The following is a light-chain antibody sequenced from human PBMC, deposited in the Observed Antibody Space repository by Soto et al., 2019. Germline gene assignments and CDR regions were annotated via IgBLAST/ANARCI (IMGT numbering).Light chain of an antibody. J-gene: IGLJ3*02. CDR3: GSHAGDSNLV. Sequence: QSALTQPPSASGSPGQSVTISCTGTSTDVGAYNYVSWYQQHPGKAPKLIIYEVTKRPSGVPDRFSGSKSDNTASLTVSGLQAEDEAGYYCGSHAGDSNLVFGGGTKLTVL. CDR1: STDVGAYNY. CDR2: EVT. V-gene: IGLV2-8*01.